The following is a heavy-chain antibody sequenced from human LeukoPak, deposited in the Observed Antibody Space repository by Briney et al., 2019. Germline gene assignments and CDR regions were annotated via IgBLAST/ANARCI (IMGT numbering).Heavy chain of an antibody. CDR2: ISSSSSYI. D-gene: IGHD6-19*01. J-gene: IGHJ4*02. CDR3: ARWTSRGPGIAVAVTRGFDY. V-gene: IGHV3-21*01. CDR1: GFTFSSYS. Sequence: PGGSLRLSCAASGFTFSSYSMNWVRQAPGKGLEWASSISSSSSYIYYADSVKGRFTISRDNAKNSLYLQMNSLRAEDTAVYYCARWTSRGPGIAVAVTRGFDYWGQGTLVTVSS.